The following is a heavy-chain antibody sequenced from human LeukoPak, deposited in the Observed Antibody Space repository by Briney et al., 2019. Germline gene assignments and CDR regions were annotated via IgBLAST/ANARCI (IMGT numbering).Heavy chain of an antibody. V-gene: IGHV3-33*01. CDR3: ARDFYRIAAAGSCFDY. D-gene: IGHD6-13*01. CDR1: GFTFSSYG. J-gene: IGHJ4*02. Sequence: GGSLRLSCAATGFTFSSYGMHWVRQAPGKGLEWVAVIWYDGSNKYYADSVKGRFTISRDNSKNTLYLQMNSLRAEDTAVYYCARDFYRIAAAGSCFDYWGQGTLVTVSS. CDR2: IWYDGSNK.